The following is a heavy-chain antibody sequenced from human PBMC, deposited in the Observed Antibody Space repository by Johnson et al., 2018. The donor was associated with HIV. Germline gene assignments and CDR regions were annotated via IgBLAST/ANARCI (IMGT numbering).Heavy chain of an antibody. Sequence: VQLVESGGGLVQPGRSLRLSCAASGFTFDDYAMHWVRQAPGKGLEWVSGIYSGGSTYYADSVKGRFTISRDNSKNTLYLQMNSLRAEDTAVYYCARSPYYDDYWSDAFDIWGQGTMVTVSS. CDR1: GFTFDDYA. V-gene: IGHV3-66*01. CDR3: ARSPYYDDYWSDAFDI. J-gene: IGHJ3*02. D-gene: IGHD4-17*01. CDR2: IYSGGST.